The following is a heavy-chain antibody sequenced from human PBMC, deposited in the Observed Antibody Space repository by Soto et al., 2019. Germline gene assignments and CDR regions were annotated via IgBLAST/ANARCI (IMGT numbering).Heavy chain of an antibody. CDR1: GCTFSSYA. D-gene: IGHD2-8*01. CDR3: AKNGQPPYYYYGLDV. Sequence: SVKVSCKASGCTFSSYAISWVRQAPGQGLEWMGGIIPIFGTANYAQKFQGRVTITADESTSTAYMELRTLTPDDTAVYYCAKNGQPPYYYYGLDVWGQG. J-gene: IGHJ6*02. V-gene: IGHV1-69*13. CDR2: IIPIFGTA.